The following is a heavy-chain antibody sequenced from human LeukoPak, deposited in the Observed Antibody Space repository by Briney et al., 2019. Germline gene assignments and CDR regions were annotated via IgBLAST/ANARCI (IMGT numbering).Heavy chain of an antibody. CDR1: GFTFNRYA. D-gene: IGHD3-16*01. CDR2: ITGSGSST. J-gene: IGHJ4*02. Sequence: PGGSLRLSCAASGFTFNRYAMSWVRQAPGKGLEWVSTITGSGSSTFYADSVKGRFTISRDNAKNSLYLQMNSLRAEDTAVYYCAREGARLTLDYWGQGTLDTVSS. V-gene: IGHV3-23*01. CDR3: AREGARLTLDY.